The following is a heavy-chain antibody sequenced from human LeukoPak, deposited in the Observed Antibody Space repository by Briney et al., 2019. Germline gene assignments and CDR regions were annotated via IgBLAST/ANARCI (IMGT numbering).Heavy chain of an antibody. CDR2: TYYRSKWYN. CDR1: GDSVSSNSAA. Sequence: SQTLSLTCAISGDSVSSNSAAWNWIRQSPSRGLEWLGRTYYRSKWYNDYAISVKSRMTINADTPKNQFSLQLNSVAPEDTAVYYCAKGRWALFDCWGQGTLVIVSS. CDR3: AKGRWALFDC. V-gene: IGHV6-1*01. J-gene: IGHJ4*02. D-gene: IGHD3-10*01.